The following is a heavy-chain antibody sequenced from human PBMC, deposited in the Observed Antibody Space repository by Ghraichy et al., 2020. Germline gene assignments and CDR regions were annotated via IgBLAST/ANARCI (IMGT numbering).Heavy chain of an antibody. CDR3: ARQDYYGSNSDY. J-gene: IGHJ4*02. D-gene: IGHD3-10*01. V-gene: IGHV4-39*01. CDR2: IYYSGST. Sequence: SETLSLTCTVSGGSISSSSYYWGWIRQPPGKGLEWIGSIYYSGSTYYNPSLKSRVTISVDTSKNQFSLKLSSVTAADTAVYYCARQDYYGSNSDYWGQGTLVTVSS. CDR1: GGSISSSSYY.